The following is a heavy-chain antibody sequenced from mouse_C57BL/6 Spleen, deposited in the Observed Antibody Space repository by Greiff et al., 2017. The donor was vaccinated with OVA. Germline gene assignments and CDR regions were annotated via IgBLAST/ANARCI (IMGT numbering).Heavy chain of an antibody. Sequence: VQLQQPGPELVKPGASVKMSCTASGYPFTSYWITWVTQRPGQGLEWIGEISPGSGSTNYNEKFKSKATLTVDTSSSTAYMQLSSLTSEDSAVYYCARWHYGKREGFAYWGQGTLVTVSA. J-gene: IGHJ3*01. CDR1: GYPFTSYW. D-gene: IGHD2-1*01. CDR3: ARWHYGKREGFAY. V-gene: IGHV1-55*01. CDR2: ISPGSGST.